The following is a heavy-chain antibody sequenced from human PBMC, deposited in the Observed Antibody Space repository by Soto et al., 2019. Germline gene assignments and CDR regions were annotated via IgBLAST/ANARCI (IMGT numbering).Heavy chain of an antibody. D-gene: IGHD3-9*01. CDR2: IWYDRSNK. V-gene: IGHV3-33*01. CDR1: GFSFNSDG. Sequence: PGGSLRLSCAASGFSFNSDGMHWVRQAPGKGLEWVAVIWYDRSNKYYTDSVKGRFTISRDNPKNMLYLQMNSLRADDTAVYYCGRPPALRYFPPPWYYGMDVGGKGPP. CDR3: GRPPALRYFPPPWYYGMDV. J-gene: IGHJ6*04.